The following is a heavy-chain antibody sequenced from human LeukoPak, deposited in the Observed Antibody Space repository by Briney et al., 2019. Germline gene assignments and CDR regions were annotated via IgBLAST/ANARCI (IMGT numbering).Heavy chain of an antibody. CDR2: LRSRAYGGTT. Sequence: PGGSLRLSCTGSRFTFGDYAMSWFRQAPGKGLEWVGFLRSRAYGGTTEYAASVKGRFTISRDDSYSIAYLQMNSLKTEDTAMCYCTRGPPDVGTAMTIGDYWGQGTLVTVSS. V-gene: IGHV3-49*03. CDR3: TRGPPDVGTAMTIGDY. J-gene: IGHJ4*02. D-gene: IGHD5-18*01. CDR1: RFTFGDYA.